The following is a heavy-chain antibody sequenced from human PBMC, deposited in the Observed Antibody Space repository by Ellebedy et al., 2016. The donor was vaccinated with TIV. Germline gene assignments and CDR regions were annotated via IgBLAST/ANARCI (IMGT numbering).Heavy chain of an antibody. CDR2: IYTDGGT. D-gene: IGHD4-17*01. J-gene: IGHJ5*02. CDR1: GFTVSSSF. V-gene: IGHV3-66*01. CDR3: ARDPRGGGDYGDNWFDP. Sequence: GESLKISCAASGFTVSSSFMSWVRQAPGKGLEWVSVIYTDGGTNYTDSVLGRFDISRASSKNTLYLQMNSLSADDTAVYYCARDPRGGGDYGDNWFDPWGQGTLVTVSS.